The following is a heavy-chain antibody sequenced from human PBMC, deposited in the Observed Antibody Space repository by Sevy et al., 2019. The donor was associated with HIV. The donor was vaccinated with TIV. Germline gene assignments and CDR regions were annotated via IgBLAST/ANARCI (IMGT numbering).Heavy chain of an antibody. CDR2: ISGGGGGT. Sequence: GGSLRLSCAASGFTFNNYAMSWVRQAPGKGLEGKGLEWVSTISGGGGGTDYADSVRGRFTISRDNSKNTRYLQVNSLRVEETAVYYCAKHYIHDIADGWYFDLWGRGTLVTVSS. V-gene: IGHV3-23*01. CDR1: GFTFNNYA. D-gene: IGHD6-13*01. CDR3: AKHYIHDIADGWYFDL. J-gene: IGHJ2*01.